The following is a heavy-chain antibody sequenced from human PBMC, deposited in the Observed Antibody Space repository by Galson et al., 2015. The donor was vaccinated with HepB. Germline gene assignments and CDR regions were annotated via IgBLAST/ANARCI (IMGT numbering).Heavy chain of an antibody. J-gene: IGHJ4*02. CDR2: ISSSGSTI. D-gene: IGHD2-2*01. Sequence: SLRLSCAASGFTFSSYEMNWVRQAPGKGLEWVSYISSSGSTIYYADSVKGRFTISRDNAKNSLYLQMNSLRAEDTAVYYCAFYCSSTSCYATSRLYTYWGQGTLVTVSS. CDR1: GFTFSSYE. CDR3: AFYCSSTSCYATSRLYTY. V-gene: IGHV3-48*03.